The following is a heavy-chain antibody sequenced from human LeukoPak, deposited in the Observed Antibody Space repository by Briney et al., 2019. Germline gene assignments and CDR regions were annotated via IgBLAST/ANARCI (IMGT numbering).Heavy chain of an antibody. CDR2: IYSGGST. V-gene: IGHV3-53*01. Sequence: GGSLRLSCAASGFTVSTYCMTWVRQAPGKGLECVSVIYSGGSTYYADSVKGRFTISRDNSKNTLYLQMNSLRAEDTAMYYCARGLGYCTSTTCLLPFDYWGQGTLVTVSS. CDR3: ARGLGYCTSTTCLLPFDY. CDR1: GFTVSTYC. D-gene: IGHD2-2*01. J-gene: IGHJ4*02.